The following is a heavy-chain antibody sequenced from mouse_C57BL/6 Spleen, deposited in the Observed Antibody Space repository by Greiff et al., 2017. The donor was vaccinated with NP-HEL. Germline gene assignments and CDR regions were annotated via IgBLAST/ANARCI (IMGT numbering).Heavy chain of an antibody. CDR1: GYTFTDYN. V-gene: IGHV1-18*01. Sequence: VQLKQSGPELVKPGASVKIPCKASGYTFTDYNMDWVKQSHGKSLEWIGDINPNNGGTIYNQKFKGKATLTVDKSSSTAYMELRSLTSEDTAVYYCARGFTTVVATDYAMDYWGQGTSVTVSS. J-gene: IGHJ4*01. D-gene: IGHD1-1*01. CDR3: ARGFTTVVATDYAMDY. CDR2: INPNNGGT.